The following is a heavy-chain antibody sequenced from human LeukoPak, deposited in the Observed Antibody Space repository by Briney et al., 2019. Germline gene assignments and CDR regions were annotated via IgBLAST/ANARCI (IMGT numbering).Heavy chain of an antibody. V-gene: IGHV4-38-2*02. J-gene: IGHJ6*03. D-gene: IGHD4-17*01. CDR3: ARGTYGYYMDV. CDR2: IYCSGST. CDR1: NYSISNSLY. Sequence: NPSEPLSLTCSGSNYSISNSLYWGWLRQPPGKGLEGIGTIYCSGSTFYNPSLKRRVTISLDTSKNQFSLQLSSVTAADTAVYFCARGTYGYYMDVWGKGTTVTVSS.